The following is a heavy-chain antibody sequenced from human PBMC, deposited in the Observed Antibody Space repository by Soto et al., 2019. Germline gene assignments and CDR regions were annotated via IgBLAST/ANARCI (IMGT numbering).Heavy chain of an antibody. CDR3: ARGDCDYYDGNGYLGRH. CDR1: GFTFSSYW. V-gene: IGHV3-74*01. Sequence: EVQLVESGGGLVQPGGSLTLSCAASGFTFSSYWMHWVRQAPGKGLVWVARIKSDGSGTIYADSVKGRLTISRDNARNTLYLQMNSLRAEDTAVYFCARGDCDYYDGNGYLGRHWGQGTLVTVSS. CDR2: IKSDGSGT. D-gene: IGHD3-22*01. J-gene: IGHJ4*02.